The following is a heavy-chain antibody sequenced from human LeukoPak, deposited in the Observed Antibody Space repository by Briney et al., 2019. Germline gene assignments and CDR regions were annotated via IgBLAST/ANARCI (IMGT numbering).Heavy chain of an antibody. CDR2: ISYDGSKK. D-gene: IGHD1-26*01. J-gene: IGHJ6*03. CDR1: GFTFSSYA. V-gene: IGHV3-30*04. CDR3: ARGPRVGAAGFVYYHYIDV. Sequence: GGSLRLSCAASGFTFSSYAMHWVRQAPGKGLEWVAVISYDGSKKYYADSVKGRFTISRDNSKNTQHLQMDSLRAEDTAVYYCARGPRVGAAGFVYYHYIDVWGKGTTVTVSS.